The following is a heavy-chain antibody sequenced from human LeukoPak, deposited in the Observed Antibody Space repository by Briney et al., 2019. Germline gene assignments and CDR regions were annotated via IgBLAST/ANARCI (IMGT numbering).Heavy chain of an antibody. Sequence: PGGSLRLSCAASGFTFSSYGMHWVRQAPGKGLEWVAVISYDGSNKYYADSVKGRFTISRDTSKNTLYLQMNSLRAEDTAVYYCAKDGGYSYGYGFDYWGQGTLVTVSS. CDR2: ISYDGSNK. CDR1: GFTFSSYG. J-gene: IGHJ4*02. CDR3: AKDGGYSYGYGFDY. D-gene: IGHD5-18*01. V-gene: IGHV3-30*18.